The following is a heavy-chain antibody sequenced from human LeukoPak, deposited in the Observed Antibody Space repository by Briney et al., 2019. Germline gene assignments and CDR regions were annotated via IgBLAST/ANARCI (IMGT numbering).Heavy chain of an antibody. CDR2: IYYTGAT. CDR1: GGSISSYY. Sequence: SETLSLTCTVSGGSISSYYRSWIRLPPGKGLERIGYIYYTGATYYNPSLKSRVTISLDTSKNQFSLKLSSVTAADAAVYYCARAGYSYGTGYYFDYWGQGALVTVSS. D-gene: IGHD5-18*01. J-gene: IGHJ4*02. CDR3: ARAGYSYGTGYYFDY. V-gene: IGHV4-59*01.